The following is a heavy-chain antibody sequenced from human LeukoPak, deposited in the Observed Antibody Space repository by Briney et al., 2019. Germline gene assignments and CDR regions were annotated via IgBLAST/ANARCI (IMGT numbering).Heavy chain of an antibody. CDR3: AREGILAYSRTSTSSYAFDV. V-gene: IGHV6-1*01. CDR1: GDSVSSNSAA. CDR2: TYYRSKWYN. D-gene: IGHD3-9*01. J-gene: IGHJ3*01. Sequence: SQTLSLTCAISGDSVSSNSAAWNWIRQSPSRGLEWLGRTYYRSKWYNDYAVSVKSRISINPDTSKNQFFLKLNSVTAADTAVYYCAREGILAYSRTSTSSYAFDVWGQGTMVTVSS.